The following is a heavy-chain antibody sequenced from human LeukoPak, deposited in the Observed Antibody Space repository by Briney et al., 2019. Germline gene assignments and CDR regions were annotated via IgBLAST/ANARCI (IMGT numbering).Heavy chain of an antibody. CDR2: INHDGSEK. Sequence: GGSLRLSCAASEFNFNNYWMSWVRQAPGKGLEWVANINHDGSEKYYVDSVKGRFTISRDNAKNSLYLQMNSLRAEDTAVYYCARGGSEVDYWGQGTLVTVSS. CDR3: ARGGSEVDY. V-gene: IGHV3-7*01. J-gene: IGHJ4*02. D-gene: IGHD3-16*01. CDR1: EFNFNNYW.